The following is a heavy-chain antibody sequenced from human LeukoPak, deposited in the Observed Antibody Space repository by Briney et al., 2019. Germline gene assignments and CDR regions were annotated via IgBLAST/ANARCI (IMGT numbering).Heavy chain of an antibody. Sequence: SETLSLTCTVSGGSISSYYWSWIRQPPGKGLEWIGYIYYSGSTNYNPSLKSRVTISVDTSKNQFSLRLRSVTAADTAVYYCARESATKYYFEYWGQGSLVTVSS. CDR1: GGSISSYY. CDR3: ARESATKYYFEY. CDR2: IYYSGST. D-gene: IGHD1-1*01. J-gene: IGHJ4*02. V-gene: IGHV4-59*01.